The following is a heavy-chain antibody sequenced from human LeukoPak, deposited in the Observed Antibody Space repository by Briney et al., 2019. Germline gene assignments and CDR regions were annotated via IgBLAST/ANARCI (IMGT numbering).Heavy chain of an antibody. J-gene: IGHJ5*02. V-gene: IGHV4-59*01. Sequence: PPETLSLTCTVSGGSISSYYWSWIRQPPGKGLEWIGYIYYSGSTNYNPSLKSRVTISVDTSKNQFSLKLSSVTAADTAVYYCARDLGYTWGQGTLVTVSS. D-gene: IGHD2-15*01. CDR1: GGSISSYY. CDR3: ARDLGYT. CDR2: IYYSGST.